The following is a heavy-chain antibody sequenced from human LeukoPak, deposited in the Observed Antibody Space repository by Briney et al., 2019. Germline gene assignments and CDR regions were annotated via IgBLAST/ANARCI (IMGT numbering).Heavy chain of an antibody. V-gene: IGHV3-49*04. Sequence: PGRSLRLSCTTSGFTFSDYAVSWVRQAPGKGLEWIGFIRNKANGGTTEYAASVKGRFTISRDDSKTIAHLQMSSLKTEDTAVYYCSRFYSSGWASGAFDIWRQGTMVTVSS. D-gene: IGHD3-22*01. CDR2: IRNKANGGTT. CDR3: SRFYSSGWASGAFDI. CDR1: GFTFSDYA. J-gene: IGHJ3*02.